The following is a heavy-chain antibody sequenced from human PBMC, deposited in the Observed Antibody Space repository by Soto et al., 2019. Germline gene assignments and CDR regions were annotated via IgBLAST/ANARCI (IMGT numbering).Heavy chain of an antibody. V-gene: IGHV4-39*01. J-gene: IGHJ4*02. D-gene: IGHD4-17*01. CDR2: IYYSGST. CDR3: ARPRQSTVADFDY. Sequence: SETLSLTCTVSGGSISSSSYYWGWIRQPPGKGLEWIGSIYYSGSTYYNPSLKSRVTISVDTSKNQFSLRLSSVTAADTAVYYCARPRQSTVADFDYWGQGTLVTVSS. CDR1: GGSISSSSYY.